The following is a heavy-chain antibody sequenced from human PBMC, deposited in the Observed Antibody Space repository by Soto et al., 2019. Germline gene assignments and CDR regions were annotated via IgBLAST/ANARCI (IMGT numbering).Heavy chain of an antibody. CDR2: IYHGGTT. CDR1: GYSISGGSY. Sequence: PSETLSLTCTVSGYSISGGSYWAWIRQPPGKGPEWIASIYHGGTTFYNPSLKSRITISVDTSNNQFSLKLTSVTAADTAVYYCARVHVMVVAGSTFDYWGRGTLVTVSS. CDR3: ARVHVMVVAGSTFDY. D-gene: IGHD6-19*01. V-gene: IGHV4-38-2*02. J-gene: IGHJ4*01.